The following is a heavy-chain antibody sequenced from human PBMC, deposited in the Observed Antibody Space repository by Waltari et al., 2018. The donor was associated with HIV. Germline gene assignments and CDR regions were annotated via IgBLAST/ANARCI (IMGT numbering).Heavy chain of an antibody. J-gene: IGHJ5*01. CDR1: GVSSPKAW. D-gene: IGHD1-26*01. V-gene: IGHV3-15*02. CDR2: IKNKAEGETR. CDR3: AMGGHWFDP. Sequence: EVQVVESGGALAKPGGALRLSCKGSGVSSPKAWVNWVRQTPGKGLWWVGGIKNKAEGETRDYATSVRGRFSLSGDESQDIVFLHMNSLKSEDTAIYYCAMGGHWFDPWVQGTLVIVSS.